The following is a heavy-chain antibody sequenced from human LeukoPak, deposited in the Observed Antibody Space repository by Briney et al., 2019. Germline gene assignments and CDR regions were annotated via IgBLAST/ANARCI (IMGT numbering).Heavy chain of an antibody. D-gene: IGHD6-6*01. CDR3: VRDGPRGSSSFDY. CDR2: IWHDGSNK. J-gene: IGHJ4*02. CDR1: GFIFSSYG. Sequence: PGGSPRLSCAASGFIFSSYGMHWVRQAPGKGLEWVAIIWHDGSNKYYAGSVKGRFTVSRDDSRNTLYLQMNSLRVEDTAIYYCVRDGPRGSSSFDYWGQGTLVTVSS. V-gene: IGHV3-33*01.